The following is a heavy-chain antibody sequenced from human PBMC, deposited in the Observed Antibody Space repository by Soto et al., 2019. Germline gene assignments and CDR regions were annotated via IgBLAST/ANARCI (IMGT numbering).Heavy chain of an antibody. J-gene: IGHJ6*02. D-gene: IGHD3-3*01. V-gene: IGHV1-8*01. CDR1: GYTFTSYD. CDR2: MNPNSGNT. Sequence: GXSGKLSCKAAGYTFTSYDINWLRQATGQGLEWMGWMNPNSGNTGYAQKFQGRVTMTRNTSISTAYMELSSLRSEDTAVYYCARGRYFTIFGAAAGRRGMDVCGQRTTVTVSS. CDR3: ARGRYFTIFGAAAGRRGMDV.